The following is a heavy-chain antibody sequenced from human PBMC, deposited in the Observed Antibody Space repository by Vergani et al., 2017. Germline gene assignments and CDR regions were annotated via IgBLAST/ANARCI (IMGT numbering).Heavy chain of an antibody. D-gene: IGHD5-12*01. J-gene: IGHJ4*02. CDR1: GGSISSSSYY. CDR2: IYYSGST. Sequence: QLQLQESGPGLVKPSETLSLTCTVSGGSISSSSYYWGWIRQPPGKGLEWIGSIYYSGSTYYNPSLKSRVTISVDTSKNQFSLKRSSVTAADTAVYYCAGNGXGGGCSGYDCPIDYWGQGTLVTVSS. V-gene: IGHV4-39*01. CDR3: AGNGXGGGCSGYDCPIDY.